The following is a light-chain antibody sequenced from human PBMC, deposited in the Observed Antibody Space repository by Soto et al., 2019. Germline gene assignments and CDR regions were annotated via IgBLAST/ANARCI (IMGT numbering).Light chain of an antibody. J-gene: IGKJ5*01. V-gene: IGKV3-11*01. CDR1: QSVSSN. CDR3: QQRADWPIT. Sequence: LGARTPLSCRASQSVSSNLAWYQQKPGQAPRLLIYDASNRATGIPARFSGSGSGTDFTLTISSLEPDDFAIYYCQQRADWPITFGQGTRLEIK. CDR2: DAS.